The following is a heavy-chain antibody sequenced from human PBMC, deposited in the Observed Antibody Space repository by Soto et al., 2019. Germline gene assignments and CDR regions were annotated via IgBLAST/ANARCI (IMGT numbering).Heavy chain of an antibody. Sequence: EVQLLESGGGLVQRGGSLRLSCAASGFTIRDYGMSWVRQAPGKGLEWVSGISGAGANTYYADSVQGRGTVSRDTSKITVYLQMNSLSAADTAVYFCAKDREVVVVIDALATGAFDIWVQGRMVTVSS. V-gene: IGHV3-23*01. D-gene: IGHD2-15*01. CDR2: ISGAGANT. J-gene: IGHJ3*02. CDR3: AKDREVVVVIDALATGAFDI. CDR1: GFTIRDYG.